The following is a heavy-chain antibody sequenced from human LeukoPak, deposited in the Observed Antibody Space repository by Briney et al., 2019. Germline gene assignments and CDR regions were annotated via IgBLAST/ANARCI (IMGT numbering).Heavy chain of an antibody. CDR1: GFTFNSCW. CDR2: INTDGRST. CDR3: ARDREQTYYDFWSGYFY. V-gene: IGHV3-74*01. Sequence: PGGSLRLSCAGSGFTFNSCWMHWVCQVPGKGLEWVSRINTDGRSTTYADSVKGRFTVSRDNAKNTVYLQMNSLRAEDTAVYYCARDREQTYYDFWSGYFYWGQGTLVTVSS. J-gene: IGHJ4*02. D-gene: IGHD3-3*01.